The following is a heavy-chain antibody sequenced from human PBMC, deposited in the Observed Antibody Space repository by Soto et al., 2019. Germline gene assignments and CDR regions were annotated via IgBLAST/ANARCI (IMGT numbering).Heavy chain of an antibody. CDR3: ARVQLDLMRDPFDI. CDR1: GYTFTGSS. CDR2: INPNNGVT. J-gene: IGHJ3*02. D-gene: IGHD1-1*01. Sequence: ASVKVSCKASGYTFTGSSLHWVRQAPGQRLEWMGWINPNNGVTNYAQKFQGRVAMTRDTSISTAYMELSRLTSDDTAVYYCARVQLDLMRDPFDIWRQGTMVTVSS. V-gene: IGHV1-2*02.